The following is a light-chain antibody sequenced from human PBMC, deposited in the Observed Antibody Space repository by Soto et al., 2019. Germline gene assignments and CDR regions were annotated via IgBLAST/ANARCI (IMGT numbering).Light chain of an antibody. CDR1: QSVSSD. CDR3: QQSYSTPPT. Sequence: EIVMTQSPATLSMFPGERATLSCRASQSVSSDLGWYQQKPGQAPRLLIHGAFTRATGVPVRFSGSGSGTEFTLTISSLQSEDFATYYCQQSYSTPPTFGQGTRLEIK. J-gene: IGKJ5*01. V-gene: IGKV3-15*01. CDR2: GAF.